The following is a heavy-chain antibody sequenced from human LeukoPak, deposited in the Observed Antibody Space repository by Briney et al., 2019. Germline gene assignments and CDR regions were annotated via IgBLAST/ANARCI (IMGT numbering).Heavy chain of an antibody. D-gene: IGHD1-14*01. Sequence: PSETLSLTCTVSGGSISSYYWSWIRQPPGKGLEWIGSIYYSGSTYYNPSLKSRVTISVDTSKNQFSLKLSSVTAADTAVYYCARVGIGHSRFDYWGQGTLVTVSS. CDR1: GGSISSYY. CDR2: IYYSGST. CDR3: ARVGIGHSRFDY. V-gene: IGHV4-59*12. J-gene: IGHJ4*02.